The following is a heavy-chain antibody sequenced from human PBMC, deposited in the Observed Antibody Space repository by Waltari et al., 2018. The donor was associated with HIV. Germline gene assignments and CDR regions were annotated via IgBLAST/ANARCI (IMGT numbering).Heavy chain of an antibody. J-gene: IGHJ4*02. CDR1: GFSVGNHW. Sequence: VQLVESGGGSIKTGGSLRLSCPASGFSVGNHWMAVIRQGPGKGLVWVARLNSDGSSRNYADAVKGRFVISRDNARNTVYLQLNSLRVEDTAMYFCARASHYIEFSTFDGDYYFDVWGRGTRVAVSS. CDR2: LNSDGSSR. CDR3: ARASHYIEFSTFDGDYYFDV. V-gene: IGHV3-74*01. D-gene: IGHD2-15*01.